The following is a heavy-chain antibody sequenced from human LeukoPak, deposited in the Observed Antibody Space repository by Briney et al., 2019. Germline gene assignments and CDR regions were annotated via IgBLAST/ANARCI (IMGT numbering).Heavy chain of an antibody. D-gene: IGHD1-26*01. Sequence: SETLSLTCTVSGGSISSYYWSWIRQPPGKGLEWIGYIYTSGSTNYSPSLKSRVTISVDTSKNQFSLKLSSVTAADTAVYYCARRSPRGATDYWGQGTLVTVSS. CDR1: GGSISSYY. V-gene: IGHV4-4*09. CDR2: IYTSGST. J-gene: IGHJ4*02. CDR3: ARRSPRGATDY.